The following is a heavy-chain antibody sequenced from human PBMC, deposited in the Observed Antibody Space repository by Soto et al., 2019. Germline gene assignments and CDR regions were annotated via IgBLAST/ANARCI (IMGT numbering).Heavy chain of an antibody. CDR1: GYTFTSYG. J-gene: IGHJ6*02. CDR2: ISAYNGNT. D-gene: IGHD6-19*01. Sequence: QVQLVQSGAEVKKPGASVKVSCKASGYTFTSYGISWVRQAPGQRPEWMGWISAYNGNTKYAQKLQGRVTMTTDTSTTTAYMELRCRGYDDTAGYYCAGAGGDLGAVAVLFYCYYGMDVWGQGTTVTVSS. V-gene: IGHV1-18*01. CDR3: AGAGGDLGAVAVLFYCYYGMDV.